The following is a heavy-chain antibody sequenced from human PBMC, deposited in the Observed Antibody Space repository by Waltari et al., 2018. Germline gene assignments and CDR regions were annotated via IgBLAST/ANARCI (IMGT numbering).Heavy chain of an antibody. CDR3: ARGAATGKGANWFDP. V-gene: IGHV1-8*01. CDR2: MNPNSGNT. D-gene: IGHD6-13*01. J-gene: IGHJ5*02. CDR1: GYTFPSYD. Sequence: QVQLVQSGAEVKKPGASVKVSCKAYGYTFPSYDINWVRQATGQGPEWMGWMNPNSGNTGYAQKFQDRVTMTTNTSISTAYMELSSLTSEDTAVYYCARGAATGKGANWFDPWGQGTLVTVSS.